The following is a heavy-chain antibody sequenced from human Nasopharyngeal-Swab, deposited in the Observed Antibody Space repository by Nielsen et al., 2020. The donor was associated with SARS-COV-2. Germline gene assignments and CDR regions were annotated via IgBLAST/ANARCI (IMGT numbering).Heavy chain of an antibody. Sequence: GGSLRLSCTTSGFTFGDYAMSWFRQAPGTGLEWVGFIRSKTYGGAPEYAASVKGRFTISRDGAESIAYLHMNSLETEDTGVYYCTRDPGQWLAPHFYYYMDVWGKGTTVTVSS. CDR2: IRSKTYGGAP. D-gene: IGHD6-19*01. CDR3: TRDPGQWLAPHFYYYMDV. CDR1: GFTFGDYA. J-gene: IGHJ6*03. V-gene: IGHV3-49*01.